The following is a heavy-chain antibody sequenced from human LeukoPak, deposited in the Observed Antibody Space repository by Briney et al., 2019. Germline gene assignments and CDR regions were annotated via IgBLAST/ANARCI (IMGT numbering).Heavy chain of an antibody. CDR2: ISDTGRT. CDR3: AKVNWVRYGDYDDQ. Sequence: GGSLRLSCAASGFSLSSHDVNWVRQAPGKGLEXXXGISDTGRTYYADSVKGRFTISRDSSKSTLFLQMNSLRVEDTAVYYCAKVNWVRYGDYDDQWGQGTLVTVSS. J-gene: IGHJ4*02. CDR1: GFSLSSHD. D-gene: IGHD4-17*01. V-gene: IGHV3-23*01.